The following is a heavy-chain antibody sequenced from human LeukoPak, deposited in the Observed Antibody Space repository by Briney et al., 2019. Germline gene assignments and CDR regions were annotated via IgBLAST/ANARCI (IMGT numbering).Heavy chain of an antibody. V-gene: IGHV4-34*01. J-gene: IGHJ6*02. CDR2: INHSGST. CDR3: ARFAPFGYYYYGMDV. Sequence: SETLSLTCSVSGGSINSGYWSWIRQPPGKGLEWIGEINHSGSTNYNPSLKSRVTISVDTSKNQFSLKLSSVTAADTAVYYCARFAPFGYYYYGMDVWGQGTTVTVSS. CDR1: GGSINSGY. D-gene: IGHD3-16*01.